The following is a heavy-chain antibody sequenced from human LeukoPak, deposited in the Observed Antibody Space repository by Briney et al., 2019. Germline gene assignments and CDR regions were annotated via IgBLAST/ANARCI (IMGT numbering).Heavy chain of an antibody. D-gene: IGHD3-16*01. CDR1: GYTFTGYY. J-gene: IGHJ4*02. CDR2: INPNSGTT. V-gene: IGHV1-2*06. CDR3: ARDLMTTPTWDFDY. Sequence: ASVKVSCKGSGYTFTGYYMHWVRQAPGQGLEWMGRINPNSGTTNYAQKFQGRVTVTRDTSISTAYMELSRLESDDTAVYYCARDLMTTPTWDFDYWGQGTLVTVAS.